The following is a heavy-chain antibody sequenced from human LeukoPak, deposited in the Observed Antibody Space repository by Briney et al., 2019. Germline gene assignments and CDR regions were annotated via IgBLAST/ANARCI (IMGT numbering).Heavy chain of an antibody. CDR2: IYYSGNT. CDR1: GVSISSSNSY. J-gene: IGHJ4*02. V-gene: IGHV4-39*01. Sequence: SETLSLTCTVSGVSISSSNSYWGWIRQPPGKGLEWIGSIYYSGNTYYNASLKSQVSISIDRSKNQFSLKLTAVTAVDTAVYYCARQTGSGLFVLPGGQGTLVTVSS. D-gene: IGHD3-10*01. CDR3: ARQTGSGLFVLP.